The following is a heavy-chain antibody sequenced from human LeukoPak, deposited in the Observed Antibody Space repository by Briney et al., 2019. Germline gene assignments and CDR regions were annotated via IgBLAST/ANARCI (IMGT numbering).Heavy chain of an antibody. D-gene: IGHD3-10*01. CDR1: GFTFRSHW. J-gene: IGHJ5*02. CDR3: ARGVRWFDP. V-gene: IGHV3-7*01. CDR2: IQPDGGET. Sequence: PGGSLRLSCVGSGFTFRSHWMTWIRQAPGKGVEWVANIQPDGGETYYADSVTGRFTISRDNARNSLFLQMSSLRVEDTAVYYCARGVRWFDPWGQGTLVTVSS.